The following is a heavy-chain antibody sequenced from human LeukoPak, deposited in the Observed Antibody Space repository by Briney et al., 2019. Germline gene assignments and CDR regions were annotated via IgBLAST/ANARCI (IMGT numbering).Heavy chain of an antibody. CDR1: GGSISSYY. D-gene: IGHD4-11*01. Sequence: SETLSLTCSVSGGSISSYYWSWIRQPAAEGLEWIGRINTSGSTNYNPSLESRVTMSVDTTKNQFSLQLTSVTAADTAVYYCAREMTTVNWFDPWGQGTLVTVSS. V-gene: IGHV4-4*07. CDR2: INTSGST. CDR3: AREMTTVNWFDP. J-gene: IGHJ5*02.